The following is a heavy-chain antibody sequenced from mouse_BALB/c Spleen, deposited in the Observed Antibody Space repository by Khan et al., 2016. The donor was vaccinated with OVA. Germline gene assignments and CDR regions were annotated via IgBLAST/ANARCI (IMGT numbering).Heavy chain of an antibody. CDR2: INPNIGDT. V-gene: IGHV1-7*01. J-gene: IGHJ2*01. D-gene: IGHD3-1*01. CDR3: ARRGRRGDFDY. Sequence: QVQLQQSGAELAKPGASVKMSCKASGYTFINYWILWVKQRPGQGLEWIGCINPNIGDTENNQNFKDQATLTADKSSRPSYMQLSSLTSEDSAIYYCARRGRRGDFDYWGQGTTLTGSS. CDR1: GYTFINYW.